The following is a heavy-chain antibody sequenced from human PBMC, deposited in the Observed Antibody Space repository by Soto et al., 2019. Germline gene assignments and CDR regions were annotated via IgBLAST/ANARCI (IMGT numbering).Heavy chain of an antibody. CDR2: IKQDGSEK. V-gene: IGHV3-7*01. CDR1: GFTFSSSW. Sequence: HPGGSLRLSCAASGFTFSSSWMSWVRQAPGKGLEWVANIKQDGSEKYYVDSVKGRFTISRDNAKNSLYLQMNSLRAEDTAVYYCARDFPWFDPWGQGTLVTVSS. CDR3: ARDFPWFDP. J-gene: IGHJ5*02.